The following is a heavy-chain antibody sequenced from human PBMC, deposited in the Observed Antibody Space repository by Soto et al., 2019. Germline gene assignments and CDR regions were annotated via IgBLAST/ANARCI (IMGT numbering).Heavy chain of an antibody. J-gene: IGHJ4*02. CDR2: IDHSGTK. CDR1: GGSISSGCYS. Sequence: QLQLQESGSGLVKPSQTLSLTCAVSGGSISSGCYSRSWIRQPPRKGLEWIGYIDHSGTKYYNPSLKSLVTISVDRSKNQFSLTLSSVTAADTAVYYCARGQVVAAQHWGQGTLVTVSS. D-gene: IGHD2-15*01. CDR3: ARGQVVAAQH. V-gene: IGHV4-30-2*01.